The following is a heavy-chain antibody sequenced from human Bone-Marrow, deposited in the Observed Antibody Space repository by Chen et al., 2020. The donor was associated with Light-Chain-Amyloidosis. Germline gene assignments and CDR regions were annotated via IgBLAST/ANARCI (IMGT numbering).Heavy chain of an antibody. CDR2: INPDGTRV. J-gene: IGHJ4*02. V-gene: IGHV3-74*01. D-gene: IGHD5-12*01. CDR3: SREFTGYDDY. CDR1: GFTFRTSW. Sequence: DVQLLASGGGLVQPGGSLRLPCAASGFTFRTSWMHWVRQAPGKGLVWVSRINPDGTRVDYADSVRGRFTISRDDAKSTVYLQMNSLRAEDTAVYYCSREFTGYDDYWGQGTLVTVSS.